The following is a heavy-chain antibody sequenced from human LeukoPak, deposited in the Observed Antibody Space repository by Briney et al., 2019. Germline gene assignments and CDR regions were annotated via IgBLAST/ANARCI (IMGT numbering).Heavy chain of an antibody. Sequence: SVRVSCKASGGTFSSYAISWVRQAPGQGLEWMGGIIPIFGTANYAQKFQGRVTITADESTSTAYMELSSLRSEDTAVYYCAAGDHYDPRAFDIWGQGTMVTVSS. CDR1: GGTFSSYA. D-gene: IGHD3-22*01. CDR2: IIPIFGTA. J-gene: IGHJ3*02. V-gene: IGHV1-69*13. CDR3: AAGDHYDPRAFDI.